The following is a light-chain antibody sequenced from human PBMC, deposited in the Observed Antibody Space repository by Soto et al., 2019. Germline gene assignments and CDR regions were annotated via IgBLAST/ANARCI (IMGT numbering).Light chain of an antibody. CDR1: NIGSKS. V-gene: IGLV3-21*04. Sequence: SSELTQPPSVSVAPGKTARITCGGNNIGSKSVHWYQQKPGQAPVLVIYYDSDRPSGIPERFSGSNSGNTATLTISRVEAGDEADYYCQVWDSSSDNYVFGTGTKLTVL. CDR3: QVWDSSSDNYV. J-gene: IGLJ1*01. CDR2: YDS.